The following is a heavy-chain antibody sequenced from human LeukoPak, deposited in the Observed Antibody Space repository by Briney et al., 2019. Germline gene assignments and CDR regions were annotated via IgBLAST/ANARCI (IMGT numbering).Heavy chain of an antibody. V-gene: IGHV1-69*06. Sequence: ASVKVSCKVSGYTLTELSMHWVRQAPGKGLEWMGGIIPIFGTANYAQKFQGRVTITADKSTSTAYMELSSLRSEDTAVYYCAKSYDSSGYYHDYWGQGTLVTVSS. J-gene: IGHJ4*02. CDR2: IIPIFGTA. CDR1: GYTLTELS. D-gene: IGHD3-22*01. CDR3: AKSYDSSGYYHDY.